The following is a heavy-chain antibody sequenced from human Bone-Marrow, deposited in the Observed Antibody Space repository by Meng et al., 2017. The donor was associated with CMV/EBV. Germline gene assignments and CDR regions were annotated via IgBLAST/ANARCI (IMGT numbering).Heavy chain of an antibody. J-gene: IGHJ4*02. Sequence: SLKISCAASGFSFDDFAMNWVRQAPGKGLEWVSGISWNSGRIDYADSVKGRFTISRDNSKNTLYLQMNSLRAEDTAVYYCAKEMGVSITIFGVVDYWGQGTLVTVSS. CDR2: ISWNSGRI. CDR3: AKEMGVSITIFGVVDY. V-gene: IGHV3-9*01. CDR1: GFSFDDFA. D-gene: IGHD3-3*01.